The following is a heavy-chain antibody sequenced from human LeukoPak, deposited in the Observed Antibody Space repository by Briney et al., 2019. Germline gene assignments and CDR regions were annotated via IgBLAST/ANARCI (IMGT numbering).Heavy chain of an antibody. CDR2: IKQDGSEK. D-gene: IGHD6-13*01. J-gene: IGHJ4*02. CDR1: GFTFSSYW. Sequence: GGSLRLSCAASGFTFSSYWMSWVRQAPGKGLEWVANIKQDGSEKYYVDSVKGRFTISRDNAKNSLHLQMNSLRAEDTAVYYCASSLPRYSSSWYLFNYWGQGTLVTVSS. V-gene: IGHV3-7*02. CDR3: ASSLPRYSSSWYLFNY.